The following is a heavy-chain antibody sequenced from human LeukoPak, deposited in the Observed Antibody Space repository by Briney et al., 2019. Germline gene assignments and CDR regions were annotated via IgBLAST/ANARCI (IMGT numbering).Heavy chain of an antibody. J-gene: IGHJ4*02. Sequence: GESLKISCKGSGYSFTSYWIGWVRQMPGKGLEWMGFIYPGDSDTRYGPSFQCQVTISADKSISTAYLQWSSLKASDTAMYYCARRTFGGASGYYFDYWGQGTLVTVSS. CDR1: GYSFTSYW. V-gene: IGHV5-51*01. CDR3: ARRTFGGASGYYFDY. CDR2: IYPGDSDT. D-gene: IGHD3-10*01.